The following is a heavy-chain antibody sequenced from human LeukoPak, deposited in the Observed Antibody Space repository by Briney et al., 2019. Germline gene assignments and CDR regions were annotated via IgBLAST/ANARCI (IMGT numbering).Heavy chain of an antibody. CDR1: GFTFSSYG. CDR2: ISDSGGRT. V-gene: IGHV3-23*01. CDR3: AKAAYYGSGSYQVDY. J-gene: IGHJ4*02. Sequence: PGGSLRLSCAASGFTFSSYGMSWVRQAPGKGLEWVSAISDSGGRTYYADSVQGRFTISRDNSKNTLYLQMKSLRAEDTAIYYCAKAAYYGSGSYQVDYWGQGTLVTVSS. D-gene: IGHD3-10*01.